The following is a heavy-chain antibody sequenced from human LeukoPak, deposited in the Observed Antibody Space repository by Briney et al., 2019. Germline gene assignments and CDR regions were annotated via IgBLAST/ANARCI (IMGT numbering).Heavy chain of an antibody. J-gene: IGHJ4*02. CDR2: ISAYNGNT. D-gene: IGHD3-9*01. CDR3: ARASPRYFDWLPPDY. V-gene: IGHV1-18*01. Sequence: ASVEVSCKASGYTFTSYTISWVRQAPGQGLEWVGWISAYNGNTNYAQKLQGRVTMTTDTSTSTAYMELRSLRSEDTAVYYCARASPRYFDWLPPDYWGQGTLVTVSS. CDR1: GYTFTSYT.